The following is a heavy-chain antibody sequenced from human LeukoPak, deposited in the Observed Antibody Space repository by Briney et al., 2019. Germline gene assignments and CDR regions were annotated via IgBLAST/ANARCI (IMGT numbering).Heavy chain of an antibody. CDR3: VTDWPVW. V-gene: IGHV3-48*01. CDR1: GFTFSASG. J-gene: IGHJ4*02. Sequence: VGSLRLSCAVSGFTFSASGMHWVRQAPGKGLEWLSYISNDNTIIHYADSVKARFTISKDNVKNSLFLQMNSLRADDTAVYFCVTDWPVWWGQGTLVTVSS. D-gene: IGHD3-16*01. CDR2: ISNDNTII.